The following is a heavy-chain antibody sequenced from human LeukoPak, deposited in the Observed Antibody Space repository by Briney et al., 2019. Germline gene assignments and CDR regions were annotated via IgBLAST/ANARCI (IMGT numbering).Heavy chain of an antibody. J-gene: IGHJ4*02. CDR2: IYYSGST. Sequence: PSETLSLTCTVSGGSISSSFYYWGWIRQPPGEGLEWIGTIYYSGSTYYNPSLKSRVTISVDTSKNQFSLKLSSVTAADTAVYYCARLNYYGSGSYRYYFDYWGQGTLVTVSS. D-gene: IGHD3-10*01. V-gene: IGHV4-39*01. CDR3: ARLNYYGSGSYRYYFDY. CDR1: GGSISSSFYY.